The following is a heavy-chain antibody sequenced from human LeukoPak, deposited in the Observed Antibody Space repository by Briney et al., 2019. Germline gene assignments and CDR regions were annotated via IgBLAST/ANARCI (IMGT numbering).Heavy chain of an antibody. V-gene: IGHV1-46*01. CDR2: INPSGGST. CDR3: AGGGGNWGAAFDI. CDR1: GYTFTSYY. D-gene: IGHD4-23*01. J-gene: IGHJ3*02. Sequence: ASVKVSCKASGYTFTSYYMHWVRQAPGQGLEWMGIINPSGGSTSYAQKFQGRVTMTRDTSTSTVYMELSGLRSEDTAVYYCAGGGGNWGAAFDIWGQGTMVTVSS.